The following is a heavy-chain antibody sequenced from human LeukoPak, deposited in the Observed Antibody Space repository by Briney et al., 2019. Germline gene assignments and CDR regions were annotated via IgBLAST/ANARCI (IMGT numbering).Heavy chain of an antibody. CDR1: GGSISSSSYY. V-gene: IGHV4-61*02. J-gene: IGHJ4*02. CDR3: ASDLPPEGGFDY. D-gene: IGHD1-14*01. CDR2: IYTSGST. Sequence: SETLSLTCTVSGGSISSSSYYWSWIRQPAGKGLEWIGRIYTSGSTNYSPSLKSRVTMSVDTSKNQFSLKLSSVTAADTAVYYCASDLPPEGGFDYWGQGTLVTVSS.